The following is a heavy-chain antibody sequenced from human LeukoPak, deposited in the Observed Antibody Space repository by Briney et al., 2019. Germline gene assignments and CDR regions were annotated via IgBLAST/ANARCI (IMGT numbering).Heavy chain of an antibody. V-gene: IGHV4-39*01. CDR2: IYYSGST. Sequence: SETLSLTCTVSGGSISSSSYYWGCIRPPPRKGLEWIGSIYYSGSTYYNPSLKSRVTISVDTSKNQFSLKLSSVTAADTAVYYCARHPRYCSGGSCYFDYWGQGTLVTVSS. D-gene: IGHD2-15*01. CDR3: ARHPRYCSGGSCYFDY. CDR1: GGSISSSSYY. J-gene: IGHJ4*02.